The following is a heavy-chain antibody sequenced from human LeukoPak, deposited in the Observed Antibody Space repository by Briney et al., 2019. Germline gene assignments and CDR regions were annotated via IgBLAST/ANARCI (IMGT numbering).Heavy chain of an antibody. D-gene: IGHD5-18*01. CDR3: AREWAGVGGYSYGYYDY. CDR2: ISSSGSTI. CDR1: GSTFSDYY. V-gene: IGHV3-11*01. J-gene: IGHJ4*02. Sequence: GGSLRLSCAASGSTFSDYYMSWIRRAPGKGLEWVSYISSSGSTIYYADSVKGRFTISRDNAKNSLYLQMNSLRAEGTAVYYCAREWAGVGGYSYGYYDYWGQGTLVTVSS.